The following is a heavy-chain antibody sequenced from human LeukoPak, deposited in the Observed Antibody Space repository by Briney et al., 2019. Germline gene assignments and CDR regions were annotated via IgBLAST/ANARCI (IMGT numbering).Heavy chain of an antibody. CDR2: ISAYNGNT. J-gene: IGHJ4*02. CDR3: ASLFNYYDSSGPGDY. Sequence: ASVKVSSKASGYTFTSYGVSWVRQAPGQGLGWMGWISAYNGNTNYAQKLQGRVTMTTDTSTSTAYMELRSLRSDDTAVYYCASLFNYYDSSGPGDYWGQGTLVTVSS. D-gene: IGHD3-22*01. V-gene: IGHV1-18*01. CDR1: GYTFTSYG.